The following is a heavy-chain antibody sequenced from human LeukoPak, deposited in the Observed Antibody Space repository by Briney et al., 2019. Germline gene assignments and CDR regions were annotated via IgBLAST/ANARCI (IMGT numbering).Heavy chain of an antibody. Sequence: HAGRSLRLSCAASGFTFSSYAMHWVRQAPGKGLEWVAVISYDGSNKYYADSVKGRFTISRDNSKNTLYLQMNSLSAEDTAVYYCARSGYCSGGSCYAHAFDIWGQGTMVTVSS. CDR3: ARSGYCSGGSCYAHAFDI. D-gene: IGHD2-15*01. CDR1: GFTFSSYA. J-gene: IGHJ3*02. V-gene: IGHV3-30*04. CDR2: ISYDGSNK.